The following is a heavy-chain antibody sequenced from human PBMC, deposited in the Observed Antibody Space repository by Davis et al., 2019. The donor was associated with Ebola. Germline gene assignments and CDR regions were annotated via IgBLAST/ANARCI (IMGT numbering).Heavy chain of an antibody. CDR3: ARGPIRDYGDSPLHY. D-gene: IGHD4-17*01. J-gene: IGHJ4*02. V-gene: IGHV3-30-3*01. Sequence: PGGSLRLSCAASGFTFSSYWMSWVRQAPGKGLEWVAVISYDGSNKYYADSVKGRFTISRDNSKNTLYLQMNSLRAEDTAVYYCARGPIRDYGDSPLHYWGQGTLVTVSS. CDR2: ISYDGSNK. CDR1: GFTFSSYW.